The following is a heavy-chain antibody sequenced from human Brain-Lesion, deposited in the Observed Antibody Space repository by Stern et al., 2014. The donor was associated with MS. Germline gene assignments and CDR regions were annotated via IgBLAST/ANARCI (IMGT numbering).Heavy chain of an antibody. CDR2: IFNSGST. Sequence: VQLVESGPGLVKPSQTLSLSCTVSGGSISSGGYYWSWIRQPAGKGLEWIGRIFNSGSTSYNPSLKSRVTLTIDKSKNQLFHRLNPMTAADTAVYYCARGRVVPGFQYYATDVWGQGTTVIVSS. D-gene: IGHD2-2*01. CDR3: ARGRVVPGFQYYATDV. J-gene: IGHJ6*02. V-gene: IGHV4-61*02. CDR1: GGSISSGGYY.